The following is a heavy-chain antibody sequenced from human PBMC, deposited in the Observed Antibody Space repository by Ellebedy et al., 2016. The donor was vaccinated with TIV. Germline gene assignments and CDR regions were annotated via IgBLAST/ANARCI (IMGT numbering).Heavy chain of an antibody. CDR2: IGLTGDT. V-gene: IGHV4-34*01. J-gene: IGHJ6*03. CDR3: ARVRTPIYYGSGRHNHFDHYMDV. Sequence: SETLSLTXAVSDTSFSGNYWSWIRQSPGKGLEWIGEIGLTGDTNYNPSLKSRVTISVDTTKKQFSLKLSFATAADTAVYYCARVRTPIYYGSGRHNHFDHYMDVWGDGTTVTVSS. D-gene: IGHD3-10*01. CDR1: DTSFSGNY.